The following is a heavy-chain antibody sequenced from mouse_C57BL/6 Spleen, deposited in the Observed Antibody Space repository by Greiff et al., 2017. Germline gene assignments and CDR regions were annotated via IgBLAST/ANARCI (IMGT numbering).Heavy chain of an antibody. CDR1: GFTFSSYA. D-gene: IGHD1-1*01. V-gene: IGHV5-4*01. CDR3: ARDSSITTVVGKAMDY. J-gene: IGHJ4*01. Sequence: EVKLMESGGGLVKPGGSLKLSCAASGFTFSSYAMSWVRQTPEKRLEWVATISDGGSYTYYPDNVKGRFTISRDNAKNNLYLQMSHLKSEDTAMYYCARDSSITTVVGKAMDYWGQGTSVTVSS. CDR2: ISDGGSYT.